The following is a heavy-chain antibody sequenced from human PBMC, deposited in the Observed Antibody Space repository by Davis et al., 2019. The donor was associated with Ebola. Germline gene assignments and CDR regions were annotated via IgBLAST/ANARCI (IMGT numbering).Heavy chain of an antibody. CDR2: ISHNGNNK. CDR3: AREPGGMDV. CDR1: GFTFSTYG. Sequence: PGGSLRLSCAASGFTFSTYGMHWVRLAPGRGLEWVALISHNGNNKYYADFVKGRFTISRGNAKNSLYLQMNSLRAEDTAVYYCAREPGGMDVWGKGTTVTVSS. J-gene: IGHJ6*04. D-gene: IGHD1-14*01. V-gene: IGHV3-30*03.